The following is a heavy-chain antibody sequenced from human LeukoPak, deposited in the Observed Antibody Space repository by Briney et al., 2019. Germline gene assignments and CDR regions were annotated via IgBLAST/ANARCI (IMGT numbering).Heavy chain of an antibody. D-gene: IGHD3-9*01. CDR1: GGSISGYY. V-gene: IGHV4-34*01. Sequence: SESLSLTCAVYGGSISGYYWSWIRQPPGKGLEWDGEIHYTGDTSYNPSLKGRATISIDTSKNQLSLKLSSVTAADTAVYYCARGNILSGYCFDFWGQGALVTVSS. J-gene: IGHJ4*02. CDR2: IHYTGDT. CDR3: ARGNILSGYCFDF.